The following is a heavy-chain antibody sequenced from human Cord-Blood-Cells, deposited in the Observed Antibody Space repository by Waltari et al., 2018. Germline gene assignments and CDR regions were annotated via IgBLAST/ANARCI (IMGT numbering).Heavy chain of an antibody. CDR3: ARGSQLEYAFDI. D-gene: IGHD1-1*01. V-gene: IGHV1-2*02. Sequence: QVQLVQSGAEVKKPGASVKVSCKASGYTFTGYYMHWVRQAPGQGLEWMGWINPSSGDTNYAQKFQGRVTMTRDTSISTAYMELSRLRSDDTAVYYCARGSQLEYAFDIWGQGTMVTVSS. J-gene: IGHJ3*02. CDR1: GYTFTGYY. CDR2: INPSSGDT.